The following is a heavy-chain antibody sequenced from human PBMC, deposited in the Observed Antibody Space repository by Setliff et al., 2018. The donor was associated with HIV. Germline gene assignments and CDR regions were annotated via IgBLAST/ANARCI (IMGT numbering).Heavy chain of an antibody. D-gene: IGHD5-12*01. CDR2: IYHSGST. Sequence: ETLSLTCAVSGYSISSGYYWGWIRQPPGKGLEWIGSIYHSGSTYYNPSLKSRVTISVDTSKNQFSLKLSSVTAADTAVYYCARMYSGYDWSPAGARTRYFDYWGQGILVTVSS. CDR1: GYSISSGYY. J-gene: IGHJ4*02. V-gene: IGHV4-38-2*01. CDR3: ARMYSGYDWSPAGARTRYFDY.